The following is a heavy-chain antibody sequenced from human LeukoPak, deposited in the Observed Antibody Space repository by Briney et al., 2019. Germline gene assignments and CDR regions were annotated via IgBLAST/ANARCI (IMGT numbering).Heavy chain of an antibody. V-gene: IGHV3-33*06. J-gene: IGHJ6*03. CDR2: IWYDGSNK. CDR3: AKDLDYYMDV. Sequence: TGGSLRLSCAASGFIFSSYGMHWVRQDPGKGLEWVAIIWYDGSNKYYADSVKGRFTISRDNSKNTLYLQMNSLRADDTAVYYCAKDLDYYMDVWGKGTTVTVSS. CDR1: GFIFSSYG.